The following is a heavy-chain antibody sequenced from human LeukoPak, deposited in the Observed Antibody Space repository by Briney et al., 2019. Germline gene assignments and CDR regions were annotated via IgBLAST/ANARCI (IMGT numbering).Heavy chain of an antibody. D-gene: IGHD4-17*01. CDR1: GFTFINYG. CDR3: AKKTTVTTYYFDY. CDR2: ISYDGSNK. V-gene: IGHV3-30*18. Sequence: PGRSLRLSCEASGFTFINYGFHWVRQAPGKGLEWVAVISYDGSNKYYADSVKGRFTISRDNSKNTLYLQMNSLRAEDTAVYYCAKKTTVTTYYFDYWGQGTLVTVSS. J-gene: IGHJ4*02.